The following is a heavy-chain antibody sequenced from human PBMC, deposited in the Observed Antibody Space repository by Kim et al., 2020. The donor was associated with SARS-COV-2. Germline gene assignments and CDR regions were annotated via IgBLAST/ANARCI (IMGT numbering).Heavy chain of an antibody. V-gene: IGHV3-30*18. CDR2: ISYDGSNK. D-gene: IGHD1-26*01. J-gene: IGHJ4*02. CDR1: GFTFSSYG. Sequence: GGSLRLSCAASGFTFSSYGMHWVRQAPGKGLEWVAVISYDGSNKYYADSVKGRFTISRDNSKNTLYLQMNSLRAEDTAVYYCAKGGGFSGSHLEYWGQGTLVTVSS. CDR3: AKGGGFSGSHLEY.